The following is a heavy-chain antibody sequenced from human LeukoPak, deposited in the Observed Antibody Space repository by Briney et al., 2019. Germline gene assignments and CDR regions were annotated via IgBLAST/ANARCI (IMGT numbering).Heavy chain of an antibody. J-gene: IGHJ5*02. CDR2: IYYSGST. V-gene: IGHV4-30-4*08. Sequence: LRLSCAASGFTFSSYSMNWVRQPPGKGLEWIGYIYYSGSTYYNPSLKSRVTISVDTSNNQFSLKLSSVTAADTAVYYCAREALRPSRWFDPWGQGTLVTVSS. CDR3: AREALRPSRWFDP. CDR1: GFTFSSYS. D-gene: IGHD4-17*01.